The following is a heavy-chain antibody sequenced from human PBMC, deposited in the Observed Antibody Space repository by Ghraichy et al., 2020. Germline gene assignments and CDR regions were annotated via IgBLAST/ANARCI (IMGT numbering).Heavy chain of an antibody. CDR2: IYYSGST. J-gene: IGHJ3*02. D-gene: IGHD2-2*02. CDR1: GGSISSSSYY. Sequence: SETLSLTCTVSGGSISSSSYYWGWIRQPPGKGLEWIGSIYYSGSTYYNPSLKSRVTISVDTSKNQFSLKLSSVTAADTAVYYCARDFRGGDIVVVPAAIPGPAFDIWGQGTMVTVSS. V-gene: IGHV4-39*07. CDR3: ARDFRGGDIVVVPAAIPGPAFDI.